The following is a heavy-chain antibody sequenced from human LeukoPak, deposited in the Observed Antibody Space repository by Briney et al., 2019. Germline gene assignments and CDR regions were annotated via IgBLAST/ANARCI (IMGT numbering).Heavy chain of an antibody. D-gene: IGHD4-11*01. CDR3: ARQTTVTTGFDP. J-gene: IGHJ5*02. CDR1: GGTFSSYA. V-gene: IGHV1-69*05. CDR2: IIPIFGTA. Sequence: ASVKASCKASGGTFSSYAISWVRQAPGQGLEWMGRIIPIFGTANYAQKFQGRVTITTDESTSTAYMELSSLRSEDTAVYYCARQTTVTTGFDPWGQGTLVTVSS.